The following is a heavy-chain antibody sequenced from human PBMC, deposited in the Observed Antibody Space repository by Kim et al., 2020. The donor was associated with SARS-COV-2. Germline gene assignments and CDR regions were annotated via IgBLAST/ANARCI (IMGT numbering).Heavy chain of an antibody. V-gene: IGHV3-23*01. Sequence: GGNTAYEDSGTGRFPIYRDNSKNPLYLQMSSLRAEDTAIYYCANPRQPDYWGQGTLVTVSS. CDR2: GGNT. CDR3: ANPRQPDY. J-gene: IGHJ4*02. D-gene: IGHD6-13*01.